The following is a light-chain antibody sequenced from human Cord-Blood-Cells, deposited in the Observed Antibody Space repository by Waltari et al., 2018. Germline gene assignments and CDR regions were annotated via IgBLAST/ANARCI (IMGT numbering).Light chain of an antibody. V-gene: IGKV3-11*01. CDR2: DAS. CDR1: QSVSSY. Sequence: EIVLPQSPATLSLSPGERATLSCRASQSVSSYFAWYQQKPGQAPRLLIYDASNRATGIPARFSGSWSGTDFTLTISSLEPEDFAVYYCQQRSNWPTFGPGTKVDIK. CDR3: QQRSNWPT. J-gene: IGKJ3*01.